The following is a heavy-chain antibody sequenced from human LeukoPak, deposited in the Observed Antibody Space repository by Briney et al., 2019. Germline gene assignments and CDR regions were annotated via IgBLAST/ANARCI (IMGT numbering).Heavy chain of an antibody. CDR2: IYSGGST. CDR3: ARGGSYLSAFDI. J-gene: IGHJ3*02. D-gene: IGHD1-26*01. CDR1: GFTVSSNY. V-gene: IGHV3-53*01. Sequence: GGSLRLSCAASGFTVSSNYMSWVRQAPGKGLEWVSIIYSGGSTFYADSVKGRFTISRDNSKNTLYLQMNSLRAQDTAVYYCARGGSYLSAFDIWGQGTMVTVSS.